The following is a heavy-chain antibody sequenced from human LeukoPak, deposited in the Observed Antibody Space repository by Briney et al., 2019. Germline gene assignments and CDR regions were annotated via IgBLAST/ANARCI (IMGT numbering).Heavy chain of an antibody. CDR3: ARSRGAGTTANWFDP. D-gene: IGHD1-7*01. Sequence: PSETLSLTCAVYGGSFSGYYWSWIRQPPGKGLEWIGGINHSGSTNYNPSLKSRVTISVDTSKNQFSLKLSSVTAADTAVYYCARSRGAGTTANWFDPWGQGTLVTVSS. V-gene: IGHV4-34*01. CDR2: INHSGST. J-gene: IGHJ5*02. CDR1: GGSFSGYY.